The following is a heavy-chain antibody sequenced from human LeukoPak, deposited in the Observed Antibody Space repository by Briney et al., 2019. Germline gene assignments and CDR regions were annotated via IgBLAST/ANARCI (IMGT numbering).Heavy chain of an antibody. CDR3: ARLRPHFWSGYYPPYYYYYMDV. D-gene: IGHD3-3*02. V-gene: IGHV4-34*01. J-gene: IGHJ6*03. CDR2: INHSGST. Sequence: SETLSLTCAVYGVSFSGYYWSWIRQPPGKGLEWIGEINHSGSTNYNPSLKSRVTISVDTSKNQFSLKLSSVTAADTAVYYCARLRPHFWSGYYPPYYYYYMDVWGKGITVTVSS. CDR1: GVSFSGYY.